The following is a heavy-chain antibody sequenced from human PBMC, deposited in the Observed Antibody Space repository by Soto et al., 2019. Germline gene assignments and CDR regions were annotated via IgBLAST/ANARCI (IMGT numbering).Heavy chain of an antibody. V-gene: IGHV4-34*01. CDR1: GGSFSGYD. Sequence: SGTLSLTCAVYGGSFSGYDWTWIRQPPGTGLEWIGEINHSGSTNYNPSLKSRVTISVDTSKNQFSLKLTSVTAADTAVYYCARDKITGIFDYWGQGTLVTVS. CDR2: INHSGST. CDR3: ARDKITGIFDY. D-gene: IGHD2-8*02. J-gene: IGHJ4*02.